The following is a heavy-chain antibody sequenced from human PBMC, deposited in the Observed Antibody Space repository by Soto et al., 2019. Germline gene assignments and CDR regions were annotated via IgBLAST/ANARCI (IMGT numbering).Heavy chain of an antibody. D-gene: IGHD2-21*02. J-gene: IGHJ4*02. V-gene: IGHV4-59*08. CDR2: IYYSGST. CDR1: GGSTSGYY. Sequence: SETLSLTCTVSGGSTSGYYWGWIRQPPGKGLEWIAYIYYSGSTNYNPSLKSRANISVDTSKNQFSLKLTSVTAADTALYYCVRTFCGTNCYDFFDSWGQGTLVTVSS. CDR3: VRTFCGTNCYDFFDS.